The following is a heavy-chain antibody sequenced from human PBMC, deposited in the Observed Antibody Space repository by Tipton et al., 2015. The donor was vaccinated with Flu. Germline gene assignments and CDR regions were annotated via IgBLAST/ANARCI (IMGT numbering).Heavy chain of an antibody. D-gene: IGHD1-7*01. CDR1: GGSISSDFY. J-gene: IGHJ4*02. Sequence: TLSLTCTVSGGSISSDFYWAWIRQFPGKGLEWIGTVSRTGSTIYNPSLKSRVTISVDTSKNQFSLKVTSVTAADTAVYFCARVGRITWDYQFDHWGQGILSPVPS. CDR2: VSRTGST. CDR3: ARVGRITWDYQFDH. V-gene: IGHV4-38-2*02.